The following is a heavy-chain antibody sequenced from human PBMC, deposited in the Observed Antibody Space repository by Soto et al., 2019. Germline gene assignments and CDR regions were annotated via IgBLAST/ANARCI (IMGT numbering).Heavy chain of an antibody. CDR3: AKEAGGGIGMVTSYFDY. D-gene: IGHD5-18*01. CDR1: GITFDNFA. V-gene: IGHV3-23*01. CDR2: IGGSGIST. Sequence: EVQLLESGGGLVQPGGSLRLSCAASGITFDNFALNWVREAPGKGLEWVSGIGGSGISTYYADSVKGRFTISRDNSKSTLYLHMNSLRADDTAIYHCAKEAGGGIGMVTSYFDYWGQGSLVTVSS. J-gene: IGHJ4*02.